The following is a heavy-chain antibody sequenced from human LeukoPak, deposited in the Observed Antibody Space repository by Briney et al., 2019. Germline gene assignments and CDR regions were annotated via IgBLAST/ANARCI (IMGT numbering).Heavy chain of an antibody. D-gene: IGHD6-13*01. J-gene: IGHJ4*02. CDR2: ISGTGFST. CDR1: GFTFTNYA. Sequence: GGSLRLSCAASGFTFTNYAMSWVRQAPGKGLESVSVISGTGFSTYYADSVKGRFTISRDNSKNTLYLQMNSLRAEDTAVYYCATAALYGSAWYYFDYWGQGTLVTVSS. CDR3: ATAALYGSAWYYFDY. V-gene: IGHV3-23*01.